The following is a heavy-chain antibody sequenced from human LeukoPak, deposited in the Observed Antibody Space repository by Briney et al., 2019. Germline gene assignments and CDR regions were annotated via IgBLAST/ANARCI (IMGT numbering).Heavy chain of an antibody. CDR3: ARVAVAGRVILNYFDY. Sequence: ASVKVSCKASGYTFTGYYMHWVRQAPGQGLEWMGWISPNSGGTNYAQKFQGRVTMTRDTSISTAYMELSRLRSDDTAVYYCARVAVAGRVILNYFDYWGQGTLVTVSS. V-gene: IGHV1-2*02. J-gene: IGHJ4*02. CDR2: ISPNSGGT. D-gene: IGHD6-19*01. CDR1: GYTFTGYY.